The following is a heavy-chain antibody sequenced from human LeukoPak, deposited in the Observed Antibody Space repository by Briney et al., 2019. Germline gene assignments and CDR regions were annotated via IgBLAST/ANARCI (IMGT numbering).Heavy chain of an antibody. Sequence: ASVKVSCKASGYTFTGYYMHWVRQAPGQGLAWMGRINPNSGGTNYAQKFQGRVTMTRDTSISTAYMELSRLRSDDTAVYYCARLYYYDSSGYYSPDYWGQGTLVTVSS. CDR3: ARLYYYDSSGYYSPDY. V-gene: IGHV1-2*06. J-gene: IGHJ4*02. D-gene: IGHD3-22*01. CDR2: INPNSGGT. CDR1: GYTFTGYY.